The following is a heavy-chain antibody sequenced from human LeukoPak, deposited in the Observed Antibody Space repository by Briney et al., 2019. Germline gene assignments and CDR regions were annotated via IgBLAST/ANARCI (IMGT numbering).Heavy chain of an antibody. V-gene: IGHV3-23*01. CDR1: GFTFSSYA. D-gene: IGHD3-22*01. J-gene: IGHJ4*02. Sequence: PGGSLRLSCAASGFTFSSYAMSWVRQTPEKGLEWVSAISGSGGSTYYADSVKGRSTISRDNSKNTLYLQMNSLRAEDTAVYYCAKLPYYDISGYYYVGIDYWGQGTLVTVSS. CDR3: AKLPYYDISGYYYVGIDY. CDR2: ISGSGGST.